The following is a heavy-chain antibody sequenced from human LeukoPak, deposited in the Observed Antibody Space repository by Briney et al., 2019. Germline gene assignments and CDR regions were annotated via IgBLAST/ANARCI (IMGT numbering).Heavy chain of an antibody. CDR3: TGTDHFSMDV. Sequence: PSETLSLTCAVHGGSFSGYYWSSIRQTPRKGLEWIGYISYIGSTKHNPSLKSRVTISEDTSKKKFSLNCNSTPAEHTALPYFTGTDHFSMDVSGKGATV. V-gene: IGHV4-34*11. CDR2: ISYIGST. D-gene: IGHD3-3*01. J-gene: IGHJ6*03. CDR1: GGSFSGYY.